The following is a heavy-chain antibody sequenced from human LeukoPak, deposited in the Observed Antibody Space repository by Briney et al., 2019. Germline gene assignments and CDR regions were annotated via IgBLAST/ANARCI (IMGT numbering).Heavy chain of an antibody. V-gene: IGHV4-59*12. CDR1: GGSISNYF. Sequence: KTSETLSLTCTVSGGSISNYFWSWIRQPPGKGLEWIGYIFYNGNTNYNPSLESRVTISVDTSKNQFSLKLSSVTAADTAVYYCARRMDIVATLYWYFDLWGRGTLVTVSS. J-gene: IGHJ2*01. CDR3: ARRMDIVATLYWYFDL. CDR2: IFYNGNT. D-gene: IGHD5-12*01.